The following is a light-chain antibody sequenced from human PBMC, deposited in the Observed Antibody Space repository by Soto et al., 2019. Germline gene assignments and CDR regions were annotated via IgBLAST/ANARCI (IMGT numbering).Light chain of an antibody. J-gene: IGLJ2*01. CDR2: DVS. V-gene: IGLV2-14*03. CDR3: SSYTSSTTPV. Sequence: QSALTQPASVSGSPGQSITISCTGTSSDVGTYNFVSWYQQHPGEVPKLMIHDVSNRPSGVSNRFSGSKSGNTASLTISGLQAEDEADYYCSSYTSSTTPVFGGGTMLTVL. CDR1: SSDVGTYNF.